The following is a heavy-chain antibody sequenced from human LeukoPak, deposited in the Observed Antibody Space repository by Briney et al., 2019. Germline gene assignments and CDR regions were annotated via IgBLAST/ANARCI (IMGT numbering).Heavy chain of an antibody. CDR2: IYPGDSDT. V-gene: IGHV5-51*01. CDR3: ARRVSMVDYYFDY. CDR1: GYSFTSYW. D-gene: IGHD4/OR15-4a*01. Sequence: GESLKISCKGSGYSFTSYWIGWVRQMPGKGLEWMGIIYPGDSDTRYSPSFQGRVTISADKSISTAYLQWSSLKASDTAMYYCARRVSMVDYYFDYWGQGTLVTVSS. J-gene: IGHJ4*02.